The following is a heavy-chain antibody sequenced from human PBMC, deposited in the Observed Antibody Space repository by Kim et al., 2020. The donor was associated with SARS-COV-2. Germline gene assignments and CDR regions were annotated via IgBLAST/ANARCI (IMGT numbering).Heavy chain of an antibody. D-gene: IGHD2-2*01. J-gene: IGHJ3*02. CDR3: ARDSRSAWMGDAFDI. CDR1: GYTFTGYY. Sequence: ASVKVSCKASGYTFTGYYMHWVRQAPGQGLEWMGWINPNSGGRNYAQKFQGRVTMTRDTSISTAYMELSRLRSDDTAMYYCARDSRSAWMGDAFDIWGQGTMVTVSS. CDR2: INPNSGGR. V-gene: IGHV1-2*02.